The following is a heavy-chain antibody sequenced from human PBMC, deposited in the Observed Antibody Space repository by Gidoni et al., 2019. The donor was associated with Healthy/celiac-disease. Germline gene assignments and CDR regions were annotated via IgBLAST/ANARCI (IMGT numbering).Heavy chain of an antibody. V-gene: IGHV4-39*01. CDR3: ARGVDTAMVWVWDY. CDR2: IYYRGST. Sequence: QLQLQESGPGLVKPSETLSLTCTVSGGSIRSSSYYWGWIRQPPGKGLEWIGSIYYRGSTYYNPSLKSRVTISVDTSKNQFSLKLSSVTAADTAVYYCARGVDTAMVWVWDYWGQGTLVTVSS. J-gene: IGHJ4*02. D-gene: IGHD5-18*01. CDR1: GGSIRSSSYY.